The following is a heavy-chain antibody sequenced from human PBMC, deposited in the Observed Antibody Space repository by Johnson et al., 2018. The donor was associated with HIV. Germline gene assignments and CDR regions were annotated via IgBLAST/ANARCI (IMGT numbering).Heavy chain of an antibody. Sequence: VQLVESGGGLVQPGGSLRLSCAASGFTFSSSWMHWVCQAPEKGLEWVADIKCDGSEKYYVDSVKGRFTISRDNAKNSLYLQMNSLRGDDTALFYCARLSPAHAFDIWGQGTMVTVSS. D-gene: IGHD5-12*01. CDR3: ARLSPAHAFDI. CDR2: IKCDGSEK. J-gene: IGHJ3*02. V-gene: IGHV3-52*01. CDR1: GFTFSSSW.